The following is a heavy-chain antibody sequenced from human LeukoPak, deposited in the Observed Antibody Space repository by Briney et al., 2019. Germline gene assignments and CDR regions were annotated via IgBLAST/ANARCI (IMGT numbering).Heavy chain of an antibody. J-gene: IGHJ4*02. V-gene: IGHV3-30*18. CDR2: TSFDGSYK. CDR3: AKDYCSTTSCRFDY. D-gene: IGHD2-2*01. Sequence: GGSLRLSCAASGFTFSSYGMHWVRQAPGKGLQWVAMTSFDGSYKNYADTVKGRFTISRDNSKNRLYLQMNSLRAEDTAVYYCAKDYCSTTSCRFDYWGRGTLVTVSS. CDR1: GFTFSSYG.